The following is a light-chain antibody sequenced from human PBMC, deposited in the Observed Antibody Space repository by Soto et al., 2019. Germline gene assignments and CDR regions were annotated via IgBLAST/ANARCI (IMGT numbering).Light chain of an antibody. CDR1: QSVSSN. CDR2: GAS. CDR3: QQYNNWPAWT. V-gene: IGKV3-15*01. Sequence: EIVMTQSPATLSVSPGERATLSCRASQSVSSNLAWYQQKPGQAPRLLIYGASTRATGIPARFSGSGSGTKFTLTISSLQSEDFAVYYCQQYNNWPAWTFGPGTKGDIK. J-gene: IGKJ1*01.